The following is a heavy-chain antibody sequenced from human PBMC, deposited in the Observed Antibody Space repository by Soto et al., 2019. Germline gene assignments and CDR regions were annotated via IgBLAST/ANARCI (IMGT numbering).Heavy chain of an antibody. D-gene: IGHD3-9*01. J-gene: IGHJ4*02. CDR3: ARGDVLRYFDWLLEYYFDY. V-gene: IGHV3-30-3*01. CDR1: GFTFSSYA. Sequence: GGSLRLSCAASGFTFSSYAMHWVRQAPGKGLEWVAVISYDGSNKCYADSVKGRFTISRDNSKNTLYLQMNSLRAEDTAVYYCARGDVLRYFDWLLEYYFDYWGQGTLVTVSS. CDR2: ISYDGSNK.